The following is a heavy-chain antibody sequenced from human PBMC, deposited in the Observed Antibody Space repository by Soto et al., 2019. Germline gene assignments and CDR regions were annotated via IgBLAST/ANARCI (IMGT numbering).Heavy chain of an antibody. V-gene: IGHV3-21*01. Sequence: PGGSLRLSLEASGFTFSLAGMNWVRQVPGKGLEWVASISSGSSDTWYADSVKGRFIISRDNAQNSLFLQMNTLRPEDTAMYYCARVAYWGPGTQVTVSS. CDR2: ISSGSSDT. CDR3: ARVAY. J-gene: IGHJ4*02. CDR1: GFTFSLAG.